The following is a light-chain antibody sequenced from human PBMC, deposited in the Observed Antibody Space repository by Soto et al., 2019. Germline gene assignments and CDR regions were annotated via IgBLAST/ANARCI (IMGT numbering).Light chain of an antibody. CDR1: QSISTY. J-gene: IGKJ1*01. Sequence: DIQMTQSPSSLSASVGDRVTITCRASQSISTYLNWYQQNVGKAPKLLIYTACSLQSGVPSRFSGSGSGTDFTLTISNLQPEDFATYYCQQVYSPPPSTFGQGTRVEIK. CDR2: TAC. CDR3: QQVYSPPPST. V-gene: IGKV1-39*01.